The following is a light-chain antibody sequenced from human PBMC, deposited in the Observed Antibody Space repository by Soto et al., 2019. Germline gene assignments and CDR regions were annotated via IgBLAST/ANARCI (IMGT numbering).Light chain of an antibody. Sequence: QSVLTQPASVSGSPGQSITISCTGTSSDVGGYNYVSWYQQHPGKAPKLMIYDVSNRPSGVSNRFSGSKSGNTASLTISGLQAEDEADYYCSSSTSSSTPYVFRTGXKVTVL. CDR3: SSSTSSSTPYV. CDR2: DVS. V-gene: IGLV2-14*01. J-gene: IGLJ1*01. CDR1: SSDVGGYNY.